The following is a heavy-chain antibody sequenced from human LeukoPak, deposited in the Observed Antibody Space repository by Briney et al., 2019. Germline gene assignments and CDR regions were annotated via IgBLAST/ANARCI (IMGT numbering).Heavy chain of an antibody. CDR3: ARGADWLPD. V-gene: IGHV4-34*01. Sequence: DPSETLSLTCAVYGGSFSGYYWSWIRQPPGKGLEWIGEINHSGSTNYNPSLKSRVTISIDTSKNQLSLKLSSVTVADTAVYYCARGADWLPDWGQGTLVTVSS. CDR1: GGSFSGYY. CDR2: INHSGST. D-gene: IGHD3-9*01. J-gene: IGHJ4*02.